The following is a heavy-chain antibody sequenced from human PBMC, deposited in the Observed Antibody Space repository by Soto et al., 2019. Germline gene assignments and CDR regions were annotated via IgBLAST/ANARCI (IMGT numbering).Heavy chain of an antibody. J-gene: IGHJ4*02. CDR2: IYGGGNGP. D-gene: IGHD2-2*03. CDR1: GFTFSDFA. V-gene: IGHV3-23*01. Sequence: EVQGLESGGGLVQPGGSLRLSCAATGFTFSDFAMSWVRQAPGKGLEWVSRIYGGGNGPHYADSVKGRVTISRDNSKNTLYLQMNSLRAEDTAVYYCAKMEGMDPWAYSFDYWGQGTLVTVSS. CDR3: AKMEGMDPWAYSFDY.